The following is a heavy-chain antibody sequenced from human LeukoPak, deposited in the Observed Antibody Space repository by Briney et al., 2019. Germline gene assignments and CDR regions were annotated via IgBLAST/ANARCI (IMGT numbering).Heavy chain of an antibody. V-gene: IGHV4-31*03. D-gene: IGHD3-10*01. CDR3: ARVSGPLWFGELVRFDAFDI. CDR1: GGSISSGGYY. J-gene: IGHJ3*02. CDR2: IYYSGST. Sequence: SETLSLTCTVSGGSISSGGYYWSWIRQHPGKGLEWIGYIYYSGSTYYNPSLKSRVTISVDTSKNQFSLKLSSVTAADTAVYYCARVSGPLWFGELVRFDAFDIWGQGTMVTVSS.